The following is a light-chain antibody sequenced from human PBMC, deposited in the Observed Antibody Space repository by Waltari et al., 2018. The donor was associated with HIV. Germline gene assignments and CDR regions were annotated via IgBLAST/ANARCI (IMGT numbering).Light chain of an antibody. CDR1: QSVSSN. CDR2: GAS. Sequence: EIVMTQSSATLSVSPGDRATLSCRASQSVSSNLAWYQQKPGQAPRLLIYGASTRATGIPARCSGSGSGTDFTLTISSLQSEDFAVYYCQQYNNWPQTVGQGTKLEIK. V-gene: IGKV3-15*01. CDR3: QQYNNWPQT. J-gene: IGKJ2*01.